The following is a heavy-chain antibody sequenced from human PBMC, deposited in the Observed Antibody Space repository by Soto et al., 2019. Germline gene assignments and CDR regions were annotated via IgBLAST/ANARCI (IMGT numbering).Heavy chain of an antibody. CDR2: IIPLLGTS. V-gene: IGHV1-69*01. CDR1: GGTFSTYG. Sequence: QVRLVQSGAEVKRPGSSVTVSCKASGGTFSTYGVSWVRQAPGQGLEWMGGIIPLLGTSNYAQKFQGRVTIRADESMTTAYMEMRSLRSDDTAVYFCAREADRRWLHLLDYWGEGTLVTVSS. CDR3: AREADRRWLHLLDY. J-gene: IGHJ4*02. D-gene: IGHD5-12*01.